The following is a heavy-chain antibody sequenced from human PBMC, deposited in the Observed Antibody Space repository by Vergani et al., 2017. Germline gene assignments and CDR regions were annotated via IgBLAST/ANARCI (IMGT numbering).Heavy chain of an antibody. CDR1: GFTFSSYW. CDR3: ARDPYCSSTSCYEDWFDP. D-gene: IGHD2-2*01. J-gene: IGHJ5*02. Sequence: EVQLVESGGGLVQPGGSLRLSCAASGFTFSSYWMHWVRQAPGKGLVWVSRINSDGSSTSYADSVKGRFTISRDNAKNTLYLQMNSLRAEDTAVYYCARDPYCSSTSCYEDWFDPWGQGTLVTVSS. V-gene: IGHV3-74*01. CDR2: INSDGSST.